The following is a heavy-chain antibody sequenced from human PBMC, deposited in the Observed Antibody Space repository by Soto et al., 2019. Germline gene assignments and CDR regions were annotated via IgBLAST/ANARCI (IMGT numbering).Heavy chain of an antibody. D-gene: IGHD2-21*02. J-gene: IGHJ6*02. V-gene: IGHV3-9*01. CDR2: ISWNSGTI. Sequence: EVQLVESGGGLVQPGRSLRLSCAASGFSFDEYGMHWVRQAPGKGLEWVSGISWNSGTIGYADSVKGRFSISRDNAKKALYLQMNSRRAEDRALYYCATRKGGTANGMDVWGQGSTVIVSS. CDR3: ATRKGGTANGMDV. CDR1: GFSFDEYG.